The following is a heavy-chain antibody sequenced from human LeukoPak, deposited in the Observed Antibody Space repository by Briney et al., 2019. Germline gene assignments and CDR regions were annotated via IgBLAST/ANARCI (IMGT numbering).Heavy chain of an antibody. D-gene: IGHD3-10*01. J-gene: IGHJ4*02. CDR1: GFTVSSNY. Sequence: PGGSLRLSCGASGFTVSSNYMSWVRPAPGKGLEWVSVIYSGGSTYYADSVKGQFTISRDNSKNTLYLQMNSLRAEDTAVYYCARANFGELPRGDYWGQGTLVTVSS. CDR3: ARANFGELPRGDY. CDR2: IYSGGST. V-gene: IGHV3-53*01.